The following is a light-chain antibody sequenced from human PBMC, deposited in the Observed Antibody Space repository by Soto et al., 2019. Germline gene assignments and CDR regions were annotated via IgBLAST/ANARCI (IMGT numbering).Light chain of an antibody. CDR2: GAS. J-gene: IGKJ1*01. CDR3: LQDINYPWT. CDR1: QGSGNA. Sequence: AIQMTQSPSSLSASVGARVTISCRASQGSGNALGWYQQKPGKPPKVLIYGASNLQRGGPPRFSGSGSGTDCTLAISSLQPEDAATYYCLQDINYPWTFGQGTKVDIK. V-gene: IGKV1-6*01.